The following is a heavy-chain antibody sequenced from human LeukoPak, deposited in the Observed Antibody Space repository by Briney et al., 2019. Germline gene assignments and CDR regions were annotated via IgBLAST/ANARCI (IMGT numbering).Heavy chain of an antibody. CDR2: IYSGGST. D-gene: IGHD3-9*01. Sequence: GGSLRLSCAASGFTASSNYMSWVRQAPGKGLEWVSVIYSGGSTYYADSVKGRFTISRDNSKNTLYLQMNSLRAEDTAVYYCARDGRDDWFSNYNWFDPWGQGTLVTVSS. J-gene: IGHJ5*02. CDR1: GFTASSNY. CDR3: ARDGRDDWFSNYNWFDP. V-gene: IGHV3-66*01.